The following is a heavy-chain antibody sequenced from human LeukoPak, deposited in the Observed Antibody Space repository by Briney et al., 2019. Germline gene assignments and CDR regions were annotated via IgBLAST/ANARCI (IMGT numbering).Heavy chain of an antibody. CDR1: GFTFSSYE. CDR3: TKLARAPRDFDY. V-gene: IGHV3-72*01. CDR2: SRDKGNSYTT. Sequence: GGSLRLSCAASGFTFSSYEMNWVRQAPGKGLEWVGRSRDKGNSYTTAYAASVRGRFTISRDDSKNSLYLQMNSLKIEDTAVYYCTKLARAPRDFDYWGQGTLVTVSS. D-gene: IGHD3-10*01. J-gene: IGHJ4*01.